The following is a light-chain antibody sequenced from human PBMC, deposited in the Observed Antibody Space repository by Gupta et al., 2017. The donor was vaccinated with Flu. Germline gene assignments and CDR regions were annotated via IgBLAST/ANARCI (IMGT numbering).Light chain of an antibody. Sequence: SVTITCQASQDISNFLNWYQQKQGRAPKLLIYDASNLEAGVPSRFSGSGSGTDFTFTISSLQPEDVATYYCQQYDNLPPLFTFGPGTKVDIK. CDR2: DAS. CDR3: QQYDNLPPLFT. J-gene: IGKJ3*01. CDR1: QDISNF. V-gene: IGKV1-33*01.